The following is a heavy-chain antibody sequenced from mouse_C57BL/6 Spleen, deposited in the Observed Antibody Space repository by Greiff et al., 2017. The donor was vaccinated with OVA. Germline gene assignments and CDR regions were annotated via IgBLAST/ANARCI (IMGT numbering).Heavy chain of an antibody. CDR2: IDPDTGGA. D-gene: IGHD1-1*01. CDR3: TVVATPYYFDY. Sequence: QVHVKQSGAELVRPGASVTLSCKASGYTFTDYEMHWVKQTPVHGLEWIGAIDPDTGGAAYNQKFKGKAILTADKSSSTAYMELRSLTSEDSAVYYCTVVATPYYFDYWGQGTTLTVSS. V-gene: IGHV1-15*01. CDR1: GYTFTDYE. J-gene: IGHJ2*01.